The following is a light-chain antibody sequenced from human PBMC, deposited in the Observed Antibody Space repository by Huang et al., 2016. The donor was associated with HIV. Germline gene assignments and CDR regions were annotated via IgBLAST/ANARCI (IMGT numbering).Light chain of an antibody. CDR2: GAS. Sequence: EILMTQSPATLSLSPGERATLSCGASLSVTNNLAWYQQKPGQAPWPLIHGASTRATGVPARVSGSGSGTEFALNISSLQSEDSAVYYCQQYGNGPYTFGQGAKLEI. V-gene: IGKV3-15*01. J-gene: IGKJ2*01. CDR3: QQYGNGPYT. CDR1: LSVTNN.